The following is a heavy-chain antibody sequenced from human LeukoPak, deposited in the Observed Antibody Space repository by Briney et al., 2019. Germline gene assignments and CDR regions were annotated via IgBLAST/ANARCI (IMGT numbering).Heavy chain of an antibody. V-gene: IGHV3-53*04. J-gene: IGHJ4*02. CDR3: ARDDILTGYDY. CDR2: IYSGGST. D-gene: IGHD3-9*01. CDR1: GFTVSSNY. Sequence: GGSLRLSCAASGFTVSSNYMSWVRQAPGEVLEWVSVIYSGGSTYYADSVKGRFTISRHNSKNTLYLQMNSLRAEDTAGYYCARDDILTGYDYWGQGTLVTVSS.